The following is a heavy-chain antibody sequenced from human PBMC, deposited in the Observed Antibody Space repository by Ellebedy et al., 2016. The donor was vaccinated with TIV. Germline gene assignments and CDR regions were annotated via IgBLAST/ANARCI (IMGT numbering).Heavy chain of an antibody. CDR2: ITGSGDIT. V-gene: IGHV3-23*01. Sequence: PGGSLRLSCAASGFTFSSYWMHWVRQAPGKGLEWVSAITGSGDITYYADSVKGRLTISRDTSKNTVFLQMNSLRVEDTAVYYCAKDHGWLSHDWGQGTLVTVSS. J-gene: IGHJ4*02. CDR1: GFTFSSYW. CDR3: AKDHGWLSHD. D-gene: IGHD6-19*01.